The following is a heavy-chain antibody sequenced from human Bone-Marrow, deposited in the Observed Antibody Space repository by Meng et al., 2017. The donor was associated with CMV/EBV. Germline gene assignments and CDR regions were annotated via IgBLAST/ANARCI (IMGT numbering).Heavy chain of an antibody. CDR1: GYPFTSYT. Sequence: QVQLVQSGAEVKKPGASVKVACKASGYPFTSYTIHWVRQAPGQSLEWMGWINAGNGNTIYSQEFQGRVTITRDTSATTAYMELSSLISEDTAVYYCARGVSGYSSGWYSWYFDLWGRGTLVTVSS. J-gene: IGHJ2*01. D-gene: IGHD6-19*01. CDR3: ARGVSGYSSGWYSWYFDL. CDR2: INAGNGNT. V-gene: IGHV1-3*01.